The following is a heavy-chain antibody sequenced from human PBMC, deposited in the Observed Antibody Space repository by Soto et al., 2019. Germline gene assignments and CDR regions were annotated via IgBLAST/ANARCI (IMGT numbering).Heavy chain of an antibody. Sequence: GGSLRLSCAASGFTFSGSAMHWVRQASGKGLEWVGRIRSKANSYATAYAASVKGRFTISRDDSKNTAYLQMNSLKTEDTAVYYCTRDRVRGYDYWGQGTLVTVSS. CDR1: GFTFSGSA. J-gene: IGHJ4*02. V-gene: IGHV3-73*01. D-gene: IGHD3-10*01. CDR2: IRSKANSYAT. CDR3: TRDRVRGYDY.